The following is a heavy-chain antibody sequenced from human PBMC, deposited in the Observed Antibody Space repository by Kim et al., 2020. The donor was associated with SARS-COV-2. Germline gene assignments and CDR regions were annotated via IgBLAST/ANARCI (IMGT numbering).Heavy chain of an antibody. V-gene: IGHV1-2*06. CDR1: GYTFTGYY. D-gene: IGHD6-19*01. Sequence: ASVKVSCKASGYTFTGYYMHWVRQAPGQGLEWMGRINPNSGGTNYAQKFQGRVTMTRDTSISTAYMELSRLRSDDTAVYYCASRELAVAGLPGYWGQGTLVTVSS. J-gene: IGHJ4*02. CDR2: INPNSGGT. CDR3: ASRELAVAGLPGY.